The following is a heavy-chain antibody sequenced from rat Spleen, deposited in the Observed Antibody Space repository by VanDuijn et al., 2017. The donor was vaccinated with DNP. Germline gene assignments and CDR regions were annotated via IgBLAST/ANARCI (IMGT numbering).Heavy chain of an antibody. CDR1: GFTFTTFP. Sequence: EVQLVKSGGGLVQPGRSMKLSCAASGFTFTTFPMAWVRQAPTKGLEWVATISGSGGNTYYRDSVKGRFTISKDYTKATLYLQTNSLRSEDTATYYCARARYNSPFDYWGQGVMVTVSS. D-gene: IGHD1-5*01. CDR2: ISGSGGNT. CDR3: ARARYNSPFDY. J-gene: IGHJ2*01. V-gene: IGHV5-46*01.